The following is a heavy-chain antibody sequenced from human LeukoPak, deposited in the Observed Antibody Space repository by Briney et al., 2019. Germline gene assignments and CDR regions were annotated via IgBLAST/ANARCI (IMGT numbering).Heavy chain of an antibody. D-gene: IGHD2-15*01. V-gene: IGHV3-21*01. CDR1: GFTFSSYS. Sequence: PGRSLRLSCAASGFTFSSYSMNWVRQAPGKGLESVSSISSSSSYIYYADSVKGRFTISRDNAKNSLYLQMNSLRAEDTAVYYCARRYCSGDRCYFDDYWGQGTLVTVSS. CDR2: ISSSSSYI. CDR3: ARRYCSGDRCYFDDY. J-gene: IGHJ4*02.